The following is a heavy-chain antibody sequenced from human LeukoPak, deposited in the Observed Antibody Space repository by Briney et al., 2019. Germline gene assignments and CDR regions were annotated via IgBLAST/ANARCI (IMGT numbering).Heavy chain of an antibody. CDR2: ISGTGSTI. V-gene: IGHV3-11*04. J-gene: IGHJ5*02. CDR1: SFTIFDYY. Sequence: GGSLRLSCADSSFTIFDYYRSWVVQAPGKGPEWISYISGTGSTIYHADSVKGRFTISRDNAKNSLYLQMNSLRDEDTAVYYSESDRYFNRWYVNWFDPWGQGTLVTVSS. CDR3: ESDRYFNRWYVNWFDP. D-gene: IGHD4-23*01.